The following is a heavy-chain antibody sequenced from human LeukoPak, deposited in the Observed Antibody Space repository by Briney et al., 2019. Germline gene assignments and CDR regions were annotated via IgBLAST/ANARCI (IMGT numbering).Heavy chain of an antibody. CDR2: INSDGTST. V-gene: IGHV3-74*01. D-gene: IGHD3-22*01. J-gene: IGHJ3*02. Sequence: GGSLRLSCAASGFTFSSYWMHWVRQVPGKGLVWVSRINSDGTSTRYADFVKGRFTISRDNTKNTVHLQMNGLRAEDTAVYYCAREEYYYDSSGSYPDDAFDIWGQGTMVTVSS. CDR3: AREEYYYDSSGSYPDDAFDI. CDR1: GFTFSSYW.